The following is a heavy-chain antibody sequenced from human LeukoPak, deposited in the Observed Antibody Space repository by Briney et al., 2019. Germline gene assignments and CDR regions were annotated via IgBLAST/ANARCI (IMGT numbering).Heavy chain of an antibody. D-gene: IGHD1-7*01. J-gene: IGHJ4*02. Sequence: TSETLSLTCAVYGGSFSGYYWSWIRQPPGKELEWIGEINHSGSTNYNPSLKSRVTISVDTSKNQFSLKLSSVTAADTAVYYCARTGTIAYAQRQFDYWGQGTLVTVSS. CDR3: ARTGTIAYAQRQFDY. CDR1: GGSFSGYY. V-gene: IGHV4-34*01. CDR2: INHSGST.